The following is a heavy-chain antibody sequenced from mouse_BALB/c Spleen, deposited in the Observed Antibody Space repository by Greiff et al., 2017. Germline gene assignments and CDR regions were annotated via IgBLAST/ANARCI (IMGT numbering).Heavy chain of an antibody. Sequence: EVMLVESGGGLVKPGGSLKLSCAASGFTFSSYTMSWVRQTPEKRLEWVATISSGGSYTYYPDSVKGRFTISRDNAKNTLYLQISSLKSEDTAMYYCTRDGYDGAYWGQGTLVTVS. CDR1: GFTFSSYT. J-gene: IGHJ3*01. CDR3: TRDGYDGAY. CDR2: ISSGGSYT. V-gene: IGHV5-6-4*01. D-gene: IGHD2-2*01.